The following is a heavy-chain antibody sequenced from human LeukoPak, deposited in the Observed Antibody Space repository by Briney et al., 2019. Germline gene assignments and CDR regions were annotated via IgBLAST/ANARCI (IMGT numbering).Heavy chain of an antibody. CDR2: IYYSGST. J-gene: IGHJ6*03. D-gene: IGHD6-13*01. CDR3: ARLYSSSPYYYYYMDV. CDR1: GGSISSSSYY. V-gene: IGHV4-39*01. Sequence: SETLSLTCTVSGGSISSSSYYWGWIRQPPGKGLEWIGSIYYSGSTYYNPSLKSRVTISVNTSKNQFSLKLSSVTAADTAVYYCARLYSSSPYYYYYMDVWGKGTTVTVSS.